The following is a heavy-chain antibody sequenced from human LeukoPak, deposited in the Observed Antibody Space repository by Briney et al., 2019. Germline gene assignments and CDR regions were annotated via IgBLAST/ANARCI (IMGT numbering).Heavy chain of an antibody. CDR3: AKDISSDYYFDY. J-gene: IGHJ4*02. V-gene: IGHV3-66*01. Sequence: GGSLRLSCAASGFTVSSNYMSWVRQAPGKGLEWVSVIYSGGSTYYADSVKGRFTISRDNSKNTLYPQMNSLRVEDTALYYCAKDISSDYYFDYWGQGTLVTVSS. CDR2: IYSGGST. CDR1: GFTVSSNY. D-gene: IGHD3-22*01.